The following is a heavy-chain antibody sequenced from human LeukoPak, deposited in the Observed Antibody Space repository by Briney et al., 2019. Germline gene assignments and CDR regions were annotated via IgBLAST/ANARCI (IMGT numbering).Heavy chain of an antibody. D-gene: IGHD5-24*01. CDR2: ISYDGRKK. Sequence: GGSLRLSCAASGFTFSNYGMHWVRQAPGKGLEWVAVISYDGRKKYYGDSVKGRFTISRDNAKNSLYLQMNSLRAEDTALYYCAKARSVEMAAFDYWGQGTLVTVSS. CDR3: AKARSVEMAAFDY. J-gene: IGHJ4*02. V-gene: IGHV3-30*18. CDR1: GFTFSNYG.